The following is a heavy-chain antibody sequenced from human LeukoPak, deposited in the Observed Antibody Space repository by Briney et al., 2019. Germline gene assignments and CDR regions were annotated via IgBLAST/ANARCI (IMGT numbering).Heavy chain of an antibody. CDR1: GYTFTSYG. J-gene: IGHJ4*02. V-gene: IGHV1-18*04. CDR2: ISAYNGNT. Sequence: ASVKVSCKASGYTFTSYGISWVRQAPGQGLEWMGWISAYNGNTNYAQKLQGRVTMTIDTSTSTAYMELRSLRSDDTAVYYCARDHRIAVAGTEGYWGQGTLVTVSS. CDR3: ARDHRIAVAGTEGY. D-gene: IGHD6-19*01.